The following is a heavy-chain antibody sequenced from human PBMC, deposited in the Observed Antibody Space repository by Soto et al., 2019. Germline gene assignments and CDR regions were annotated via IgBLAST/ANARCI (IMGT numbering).Heavy chain of an antibody. CDR1: GYTLTELS. J-gene: IGHJ3*02. V-gene: IGHV1-24*01. CDR2: SDPEDGET. D-gene: IGHD3-9*01. Sequence: ASVKVSCKVSGYTLTELSMHWVRQAPGKGLEWMGGSDPEDGETIYAQKFQGRVTMTEDTSTDTAYMELSSLRSEDTAVYYCATDAPRLRYFDWSGFDIWGQGTMVTVSS. CDR3: ATDAPRLRYFDWSGFDI.